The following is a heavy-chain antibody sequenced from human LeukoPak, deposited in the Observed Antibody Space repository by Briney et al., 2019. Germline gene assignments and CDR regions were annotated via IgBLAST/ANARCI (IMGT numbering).Heavy chain of an antibody. D-gene: IGHD1-26*01. J-gene: IGHJ4*02. CDR2: VYTSGST. Sequence: PSETLSLTCTVSGGSISSGSYYWNWIRQPAGKGLEWIGRVYTSGSTNYNPSLKSRVTISVDTSKNQFSLKLSSVTAADTAVYYCARDSGAVEATGVGFDYWGQGTLVTVSS. CDR1: GGSISSGSYY. CDR3: ARDSGAVEATGVGFDY. V-gene: IGHV4-61*02.